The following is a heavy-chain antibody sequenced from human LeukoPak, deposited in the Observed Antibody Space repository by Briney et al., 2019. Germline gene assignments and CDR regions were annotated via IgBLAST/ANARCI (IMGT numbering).Heavy chain of an antibody. D-gene: IGHD6-13*01. CDR3: ARSIGQQLDVYFDL. CDR1: GFTFSSYW. Sequence: GGSLRLSCAASGFTFSSYWMHWVRQAPGKGLVWVSRINSDGSSTSYADSVKGRFTISRDNAKNTLYLQMNSLRAGDTAVYYCARSIGQQLDVYFDLWGRGTLVTVSS. CDR2: INSDGSST. J-gene: IGHJ2*01. V-gene: IGHV3-74*01.